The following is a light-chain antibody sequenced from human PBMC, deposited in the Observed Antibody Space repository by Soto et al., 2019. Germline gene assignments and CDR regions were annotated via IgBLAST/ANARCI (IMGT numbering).Light chain of an antibody. J-gene: IGKJ5*01. Sequence: DLVMTQSPLSLPVTPGEPASISCRSSQSLLHSNGYNYLDWYLQKPGQSPQLLSYLGSNRASGVPDRFSGSGSGTDFTLKISRVEAGDVGVYYCMQALQTRITFGQGTRLEIK. CDR3: MQALQTRIT. CDR1: QSLLHSNGYNY. CDR2: LGS. V-gene: IGKV2-28*01.